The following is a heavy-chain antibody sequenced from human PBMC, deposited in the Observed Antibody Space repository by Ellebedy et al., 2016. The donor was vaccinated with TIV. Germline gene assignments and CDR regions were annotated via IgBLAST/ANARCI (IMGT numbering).Heavy chain of an antibody. Sequence: ASVKVSCKASAYTFTKYGISWVRQAPGQGLEWMGWISGYNGDTNYAQKFQGRVTMTTDTYTSTVYMELRSLIFNDTAVYYCTRGFYEKFDPWGQGTLVTVS. V-gene: IGHV1-18*04. CDR1: AYTFTKYG. J-gene: IGHJ5*02. CDR2: ISGYNGDT. CDR3: TRGFYEKFDP. D-gene: IGHD5/OR15-5a*01.